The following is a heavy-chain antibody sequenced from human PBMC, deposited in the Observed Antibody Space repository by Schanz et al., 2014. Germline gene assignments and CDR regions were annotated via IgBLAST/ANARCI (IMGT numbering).Heavy chain of an antibody. V-gene: IGHV3-NL1*01. CDR1: EFSFSSFG. CDR3: ARDGDFDY. CDR2: IYTDGST. Sequence: QAQLVESGGGVVQPGRSLRLSCAASEFSFSSFGMNWVRQAPGKGLEWVSIIYTDGSTYYADSVKGRFTISRDNSKNTLFLQMSSLRAEDTAVYYCARDGDFDYWGQGTLVTVSS. J-gene: IGHJ4*02.